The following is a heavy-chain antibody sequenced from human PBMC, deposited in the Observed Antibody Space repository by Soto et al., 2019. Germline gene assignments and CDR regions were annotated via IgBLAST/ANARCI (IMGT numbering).Heavy chain of an antibody. Sequence: ASVKVSCKASGYTFTSYGINWVRQAPGQGLEWMGWISAYNDDTSYAQNFQGRVTMTTDTSTSIAYMELRSLRSDDTALYYCARGPGGSGLSDYWGQGTLVTVS. V-gene: IGHV1-18*01. CDR3: ARGPGGSGLSDY. CDR1: GYTFTSYG. J-gene: IGHJ4*02. D-gene: IGHD2-15*01. CDR2: ISAYNDDT.